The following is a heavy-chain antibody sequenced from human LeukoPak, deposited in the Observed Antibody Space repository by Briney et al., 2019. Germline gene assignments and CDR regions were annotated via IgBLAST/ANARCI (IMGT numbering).Heavy chain of an antibody. CDR1: GFTFSSYS. CDR3: ASSITMVRGYVDY. Sequence: GGSLRLSCAASGFTFSSYSMNWVRQAPGKGLEWVSYISSSSSTIYYADSVRGRFTISRDNAKNSLYLQMNSLRAEDTAVYYCASSITMVRGYVDYWGQGTLVTVSS. CDR2: ISSSSSTI. D-gene: IGHD3-10*01. V-gene: IGHV3-48*04. J-gene: IGHJ4*02.